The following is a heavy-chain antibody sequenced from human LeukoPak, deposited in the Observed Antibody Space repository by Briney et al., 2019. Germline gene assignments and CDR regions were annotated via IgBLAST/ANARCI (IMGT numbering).Heavy chain of an antibody. CDR3: AEDMEGDSSGQTDY. V-gene: IGHV3-9*01. CDR2: ISWNSGSI. J-gene: IGHJ4*02. D-gene: IGHD6-19*01. CDR1: GFTFDDYA. Sequence: PGGSLRLSCAASGFTFDDYAMHWVRQAPGKGLEWVSGISWNSGSIGYADSVKGRFTISRDNAKNSLYLQMNSLRAEDTALYYCAEDMEGDSSGQTDYWGQGTLVTVSS.